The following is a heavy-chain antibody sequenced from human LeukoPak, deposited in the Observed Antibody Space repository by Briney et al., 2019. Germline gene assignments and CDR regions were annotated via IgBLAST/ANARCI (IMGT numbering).Heavy chain of an antibody. Sequence: GGSLRLSCAASGFTFDDYAMHWVRQAPGKGLEWVSGISWNSGSIGYADSVKGRFTISRDNAKNSLYLQMNSLRAEDTAVYYCARREAAAGTGYYYYMDVWGKGTTVTVSS. J-gene: IGHJ6*03. CDR1: GFTFDDYA. CDR3: ARREAAAGTGYYYYMDV. CDR2: ISWNSGSI. V-gene: IGHV3-9*01. D-gene: IGHD6-13*01.